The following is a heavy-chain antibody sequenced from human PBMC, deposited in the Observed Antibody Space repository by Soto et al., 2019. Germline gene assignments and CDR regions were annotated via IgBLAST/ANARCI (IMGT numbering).Heavy chain of an antibody. CDR3: SRDRTLSSFDC. J-gene: IGHJ4*02. Sequence: QVQLVESGGAVVQPGRSLRLSCAASGFTLSSYGMHWVRQAPGKGLEWVAVIWYDGNSKYYVDSVKGRFTISRDSSKNKLYLHMNSLRAEDTAVYYCSRDRTLSSFDCWGQGTLVTVS. CDR1: GFTLSSYG. CDR2: IWYDGNSK. V-gene: IGHV3-33*04.